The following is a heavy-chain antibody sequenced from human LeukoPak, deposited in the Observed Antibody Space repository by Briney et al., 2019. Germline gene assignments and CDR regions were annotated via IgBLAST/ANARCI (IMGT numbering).Heavy chain of an antibody. CDR1: GGSINSHY. J-gene: IGHJ4*02. CDR2: IYYTGKN. V-gene: IGHV4-59*08. Sequence: SETLSLTCAASGGSINSHYWGWIRQPPGKGLQWIGDIYYTGKNNYNPSLKSRVTISLDTSKDHLSLNLTSVLAADTAIYYCVRRDTGWNYFDYWGQGILVTVSS. CDR3: VRRDTGWNYFDY. D-gene: IGHD6-19*01.